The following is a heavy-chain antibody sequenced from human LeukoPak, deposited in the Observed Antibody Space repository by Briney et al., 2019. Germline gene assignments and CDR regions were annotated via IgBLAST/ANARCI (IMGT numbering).Heavy chain of an antibody. D-gene: IGHD5-18*01. J-gene: IGHJ4*02. CDR2: IWYDGSNK. CDR3: ARVWENSHGYGY. Sequence: QPGRSLRLSCAASGFTFSSCGMHWVRQAPGKGLEWVAVIWYDGSNKNYADSVKGRFTISRDNSKNTLYLQMNSLRAEDTAVYYCARVWENSHGYGYWGQGTLVTVSS. V-gene: IGHV3-33*01. CDR1: GFTFSSCG.